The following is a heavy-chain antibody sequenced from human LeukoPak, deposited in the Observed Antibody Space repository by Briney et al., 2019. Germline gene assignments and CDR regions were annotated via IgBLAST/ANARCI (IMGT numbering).Heavy chain of an antibody. J-gene: IGHJ5*02. CDR3: ARHGTSGTNLNWFDP. CDR1: SGSISSFY. V-gene: IGHV4-59*01. D-gene: IGHD1-1*01. CDR2: IYYSGST. Sequence: SETLSLTCTVSSGSISSFYWSWIRQPPGKGLEWIGYIYYSGSTNYNPSLKSRVTISVDTSKNQFSLKLSSVTAADTAVYYCARHGTSGTNLNWFDPWGQGTLVTVSS.